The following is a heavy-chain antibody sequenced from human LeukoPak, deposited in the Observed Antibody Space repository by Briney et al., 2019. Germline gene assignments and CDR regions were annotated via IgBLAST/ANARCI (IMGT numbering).Heavy chain of an antibody. D-gene: IGHD4-17*01. Sequence: SETLSLTCAVSGGSISSGGYYWSWIRQHPGKGLEWIGYIYYSGSTYSNPSLKSRVTISVDTSKNQFSLKLSSVTAADTAVYYCARDNYGDYGGYYGMDVWGQGTTVTVSS. V-gene: IGHV4-31*11. J-gene: IGHJ6*02. CDR3: ARDNYGDYGGYYGMDV. CDR2: IYYSGST. CDR1: GGSISSGGYY.